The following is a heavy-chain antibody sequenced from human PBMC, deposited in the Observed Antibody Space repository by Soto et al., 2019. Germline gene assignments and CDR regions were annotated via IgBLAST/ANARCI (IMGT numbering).Heavy chain of an antibody. Sequence: GASVKVSCKASGYIFSANYIHWVRQAPGQGLEWLGWINHHGGATNYAQKFLGRVTMRADTSASTAYMDLARLKSDDTAVYYCVRALALGFSNWFDSWGRGTLVTVSS. V-gene: IGHV1-2*02. D-gene: IGHD3-10*01. CDR3: VRALALGFSNWFDS. CDR1: GYIFSANY. J-gene: IGHJ5*01. CDR2: INHHGGAT.